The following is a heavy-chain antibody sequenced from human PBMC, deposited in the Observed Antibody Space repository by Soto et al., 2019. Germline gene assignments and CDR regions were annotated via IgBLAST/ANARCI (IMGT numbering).Heavy chain of an antibody. CDR3: AKGEVRGIIPSYFDY. CDR1: GFTFRWFG. V-gene: IGHV3-30*18. J-gene: IGHJ4*02. CDR2: ISNDGSNE. Sequence: GGPLRLSCAGSGFTFRWFGMNWVRQAPGKGLEWVARISNDGSNEYYVDSVKGRFTISRDNSKNTLYLQMDSLRAEDTAVYYCAKGEVRGIIPSYFDYWGLGTLVTVSS. D-gene: IGHD3-10*01.